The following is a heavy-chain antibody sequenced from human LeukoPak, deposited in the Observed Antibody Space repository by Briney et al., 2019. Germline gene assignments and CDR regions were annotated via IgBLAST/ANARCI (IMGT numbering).Heavy chain of an antibody. V-gene: IGHV1-8*01. D-gene: IGHD2-2*01. J-gene: IGHJ4*02. CDR3: VRRYCISTGCSAFDY. CDR1: GYTFTNYD. CDR2: MNPNSGDS. Sequence: ASVKVSCKASGYTFTNYDINWVRQATGQGLEWMGWMNPNSGDSHSVDKFQGRVTMTRDTSIRTAYMELSGLRSDDTAVYYCVRRYCISTGCSAFDYWGPGTPVTVSS.